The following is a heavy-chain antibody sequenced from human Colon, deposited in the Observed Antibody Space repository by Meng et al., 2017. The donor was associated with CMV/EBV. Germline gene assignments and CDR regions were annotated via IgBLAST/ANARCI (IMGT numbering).Heavy chain of an antibody. CDR2: INPNMGGT. Sequence: KVYCKASGYPFTGYKIHWVRQAPGQGLEWMGWINPNMGGTTYAQKFRGRVTVTRDTSISTAYMELNSLTSDDTAVYYCARAGDDYFDFWGQGTLVTVSS. D-gene: IGHD5-24*01. CDR3: ARAGDDYFDF. J-gene: IGHJ4*02. CDR1: GYPFTGYK. V-gene: IGHV1-2*02.